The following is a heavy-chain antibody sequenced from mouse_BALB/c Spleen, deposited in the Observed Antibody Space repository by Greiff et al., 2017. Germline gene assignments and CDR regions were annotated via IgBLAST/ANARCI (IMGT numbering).Heavy chain of an antibody. CDR1: GYTFTSYW. CDR2: INPSTGYT. J-gene: IGHJ3*01. D-gene: IGHD1-1*01. Sequence: QVQLQQSGAELAKPGASVKMSCKASGYTFTSYWMHWVKQRPGQGLEWIGYINPSTGYTEYNQKFKGKATFTADTSSNTAYMQLSSLTSEDSAVYYCARDGSSYRFAYWGQGTLVTVSA. CDR3: ARDGSSYRFAY. V-gene: IGHV1-7*01.